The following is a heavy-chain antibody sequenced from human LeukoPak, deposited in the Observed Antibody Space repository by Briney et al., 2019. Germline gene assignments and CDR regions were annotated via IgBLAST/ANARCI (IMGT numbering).Heavy chain of an antibody. V-gene: IGHV4-30-2*01. CDR3: ARQSRAKYNWFDP. CDR1: GGSISSGGYS. J-gene: IGHJ5*02. D-gene: IGHD4/OR15-4a*01. Sequence: PSETLSLTCAVSGGSISSGGYSWSWIRQPPGKGLEWIGYIYHSGSTYYNPSLKRRVTISVDRSKNQFSLKLSSVTAADTAVYYCARQSRAKYNWFDPWGQGTLVTVSS. CDR2: IYHSGST.